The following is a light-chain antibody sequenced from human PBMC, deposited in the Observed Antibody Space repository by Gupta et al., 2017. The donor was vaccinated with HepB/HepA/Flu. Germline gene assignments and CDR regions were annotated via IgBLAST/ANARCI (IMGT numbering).Light chain of an antibody. J-gene: IGLJ3*02. Sequence: TXSXXXSAXXGAXXXLTCTXSSGHSTYAIAWHQQRPEKGPRFLMKLNSDGSHNKGDGIPDRFSGSSSGAERYLTISSLQSEDEADYYCQTWGSGIWVFGGGTKLTVL. CDR1: SGHSTYA. V-gene: IGLV4-69*01. CDR3: QTWGSGIWV. CDR2: LNSDGSH.